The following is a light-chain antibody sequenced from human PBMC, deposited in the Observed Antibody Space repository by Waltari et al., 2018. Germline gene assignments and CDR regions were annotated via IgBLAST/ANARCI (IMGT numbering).Light chain of an antibody. CDR1: SSDVGGYNY. CDR3: SSYTSSSTPYV. CDR2: EVS. Sequence: QSALTQPASVSGSPGQSITISCTGASSDVGGYNYFSWYQHHPGKAPKLMIYEVSNRPSGVSNRFSGSKSGNTASLTISGLQAEDEADYYCSSYTSSSTPYVFGTGTKVTVL. V-gene: IGLV2-14*01. J-gene: IGLJ1*01.